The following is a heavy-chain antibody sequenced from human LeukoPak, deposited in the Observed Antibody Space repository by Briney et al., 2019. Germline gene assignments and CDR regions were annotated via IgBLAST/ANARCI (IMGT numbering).Heavy chain of an antibody. J-gene: IGHJ4*02. Sequence: ASVKVSCKASGYTFTSYYMHWVRQAPGQGLEWMGIINPSGGSTSYAQKFQGRVTRTRDTSTSTVYMELSSMRSEDTAVYYCARDARNSYDSSGYYFDYWGQGTLVTVSS. V-gene: IGHV1-46*01. CDR3: ARDARNSYDSSGYYFDY. D-gene: IGHD3-22*01. CDR1: GYTFTSYY. CDR2: INPSGGST.